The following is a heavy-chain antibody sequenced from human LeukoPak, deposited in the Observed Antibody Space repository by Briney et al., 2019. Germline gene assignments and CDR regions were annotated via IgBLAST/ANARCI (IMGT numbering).Heavy chain of an antibody. Sequence: GASVKVSCKASGYTFTSYYVHWVRQAPGQGLEWVGIINPSGGSTSYAQKFQGRVTMTRDTSTSTVYMELSSLRSEDTAVYYCARDTTITGDAYYYYYGMDVWGQGTTVTVSS. CDR2: INPSGGST. V-gene: IGHV1-46*01. J-gene: IGHJ6*02. CDR1: GYTFTSYY. CDR3: ARDTTITGDAYYYYYGMDV. D-gene: IGHD7-27*01.